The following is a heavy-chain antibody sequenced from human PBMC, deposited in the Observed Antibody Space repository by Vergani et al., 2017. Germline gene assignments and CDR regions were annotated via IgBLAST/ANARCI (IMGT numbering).Heavy chain of an antibody. J-gene: IGHJ3*02. CDR3: AKGTYGDYAPHDAFDM. V-gene: IGHV3-9*01. Sequence: VQLVESGGGVVQPGRSLRLSCAASGFTFDDYAMHWVRQAPGKGLEWVSGISWNSGSIGYADSVKGRFTISRDNAKNSLYVQMNSLRAEDTALYYCAKGTYGDYAPHDAFDMWGQGTMVTVSS. CDR1: GFTFDDYA. CDR2: ISWNSGSI. D-gene: IGHD4-17*01.